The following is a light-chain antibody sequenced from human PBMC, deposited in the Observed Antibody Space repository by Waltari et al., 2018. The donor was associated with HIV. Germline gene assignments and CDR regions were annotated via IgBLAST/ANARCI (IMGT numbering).Light chain of an antibody. V-gene: IGLV2-14*01. CDR2: DAN. J-gene: IGLJ3*02. CDR3: ASYTITSTLV. Sequence: SCIGTSSDIATYNYVSWYQHHPDKAPRLVIYDANSRPSGVPFRFSGSKSGNTASLTISGLQAEDEADYYCASYTITSTLVFGGGTKVTVL. CDR1: SSDIATYNY.